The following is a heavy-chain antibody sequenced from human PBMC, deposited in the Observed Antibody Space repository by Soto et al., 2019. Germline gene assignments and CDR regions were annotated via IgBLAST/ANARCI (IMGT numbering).Heavy chain of an antibody. CDR3: AKGLYYYDSSGYRLFDY. D-gene: IGHD3-22*01. CDR2: VSVSGGTT. V-gene: IGHV3-23*01. Sequence: EVQLLESGGGLVQPGGSLRLSCAASGFMFNNYAMSWVRQAPGKGLEWVSTVSVSGGTTYYADSLKGRFTISRDNSKKPVYPQMNRLRADDTAIYYCAKGLYYYDSSGYRLFDYWGQGTLVTVSS. J-gene: IGHJ4*02. CDR1: GFMFNNYA.